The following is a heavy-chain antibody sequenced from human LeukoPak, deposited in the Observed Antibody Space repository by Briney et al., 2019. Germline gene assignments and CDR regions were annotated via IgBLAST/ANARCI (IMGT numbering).Heavy chain of an antibody. CDR2: INPSGGST. CDR1: GYTFTSYY. Sequence: ASVKVSCKASGYTFTSYYMHWVRQAPGQGLEWMGIINPSGGSTSYAQKLQGRVTMTRDTPTSTVYMELSSLRSEDTAVYYCARANGGGTGYPFYYFDYWGQGTLVTVSS. V-gene: IGHV1-46*01. J-gene: IGHJ4*02. D-gene: IGHD3/OR15-3a*01. CDR3: ARANGGGTGYPFYYFDY.